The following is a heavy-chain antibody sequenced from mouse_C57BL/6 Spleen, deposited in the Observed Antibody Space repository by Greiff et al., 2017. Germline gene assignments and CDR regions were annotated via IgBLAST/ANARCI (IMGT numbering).Heavy chain of an antibody. D-gene: IGHD1-1*01. CDR2: IDPETGGT. V-gene: IGHV1-15*01. Sequence: VQLQQSGAELVRPGASVTLSCKASGYTFTDYEMHWVKQTPVHGLEWIGAIDPETGGTAYNQKFKGKAILTADKSSSTAYMELRSLTSEDSAVYYCTKSYYGSSPSYAMDYWGQGTSVTVSS. CDR1: GYTFTDYE. CDR3: TKSYYGSSPSYAMDY. J-gene: IGHJ4*01.